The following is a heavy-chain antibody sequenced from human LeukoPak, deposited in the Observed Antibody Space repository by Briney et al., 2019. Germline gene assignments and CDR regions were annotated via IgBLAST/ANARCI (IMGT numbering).Heavy chain of an antibody. CDR2: ISSSSSYI. J-gene: IGHJ4*02. D-gene: IGHD3-9*01. CDR1: GFTFSSYS. Sequence: PGGSLRLSCAASGFTFSSYSMNWVRQAPGKGLEWVSSISSSSSYIYYADSVKGRFTISRDNAKNSLYLQMNSLRAEDTAVYYCARGTPSGYHKAYYFDYWGQGTLVTVSS. CDR3: ARGTPSGYHKAYYFDY. V-gene: IGHV3-21*01.